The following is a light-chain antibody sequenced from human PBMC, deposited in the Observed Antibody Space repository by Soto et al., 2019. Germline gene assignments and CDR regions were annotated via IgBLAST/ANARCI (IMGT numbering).Light chain of an antibody. CDR1: QSVSSN. CDR3: QQYNNWPQT. Sequence: EIVMTQSPATLSVSPGERATVSCRASQSVSSNLAWYQQEPGQAPRLLIYGASTRATGIPARFSGSGSGTEFTLTISSLQSEDFAVYYCQQYNNWPQTFGQGTKVEIK. J-gene: IGKJ1*01. V-gene: IGKV3-15*01. CDR2: GAS.